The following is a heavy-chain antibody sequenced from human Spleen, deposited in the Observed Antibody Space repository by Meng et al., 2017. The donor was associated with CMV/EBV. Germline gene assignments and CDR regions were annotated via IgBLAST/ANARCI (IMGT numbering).Heavy chain of an antibody. CDR2: IYYSGST. D-gene: IGHD2-2*01. V-gene: IGHV4-61*01. CDR3: ARDPRVNEYQLLDWYFDL. CDR1: VSSGSYY. Sequence: VSSGSYYWSWIRQPPGKGLEWIGYIYYSGSTNYNPSLKSRVTISVDTSKNQFSLKLSSVTAADTAVYYCARDPRVNEYQLLDWYFDLWGRGTLVTVSS. J-gene: IGHJ2*01.